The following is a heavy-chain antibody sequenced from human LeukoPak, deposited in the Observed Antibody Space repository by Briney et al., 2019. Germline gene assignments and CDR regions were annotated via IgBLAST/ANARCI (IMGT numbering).Heavy chain of an antibody. CDR3: ARVSVESTDYYDSLPSRAFDI. CDR2: IIPIFGTA. CDR1: GGTFSSYA. D-gene: IGHD3-22*01. V-gene: IGHV1-69*13. J-gene: IGHJ3*02. Sequence: SVKVSCKXSGGTFSSYAISWVRQAPGQGLEWMGRIIPIFGTANYSQKFQGRVTITADESTSTAYMELSSLRSEDTAVYYCARVSVESTDYYDSLPSRAFDIWGQGTMVTVSS.